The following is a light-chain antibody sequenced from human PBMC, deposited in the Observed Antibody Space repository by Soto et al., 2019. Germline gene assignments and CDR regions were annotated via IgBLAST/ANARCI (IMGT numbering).Light chain of an antibody. V-gene: IGKV3-20*01. CDR2: GAS. CDR1: QHVTTTY. CDR3: QQYDYSFT. J-gene: IGKJ4*01. Sequence: IVLTQSPATLSLSPGERATLSCTASQHVTTTYIAWYQQKCGQAPRLLIYGASSRATGTPDRCTGGCFGTDFTLTSSRVEPEDAAVYYCQQYDYSFTFGGGTKVEMK.